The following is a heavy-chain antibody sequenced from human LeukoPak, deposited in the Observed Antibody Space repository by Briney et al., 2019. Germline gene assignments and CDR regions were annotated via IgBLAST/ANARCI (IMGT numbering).Heavy chain of an antibody. CDR3: ARARGVITMIVVVTGPFDY. CDR1: GFTFSSYA. CDR2: ISYDGSNK. D-gene: IGHD3-22*01. V-gene: IGHV3-30*04. Sequence: GGSLRLSCAASGFTFSSYAMHWVRQAPGKGLECVAVISYDGSNKYYADSVKGRFTISRDNSKNTLYLQMNSLRAEDTAVYYCARARGVITMIVVVTGPFDYWGQGTLVTVSS. J-gene: IGHJ4*02.